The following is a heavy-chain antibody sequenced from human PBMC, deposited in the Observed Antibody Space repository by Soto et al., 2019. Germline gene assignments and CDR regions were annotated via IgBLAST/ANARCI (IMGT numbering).Heavy chain of an antibody. V-gene: IGHV4-34*01. CDR3: ARGSSRYYYDSSGGIDY. CDR2: INHSGST. J-gene: IGHJ4*02. Sequence: ETLSLTCAVYGGSFSGYYWSWIRQPPGKGLEWNGEINHSGSTNYNPSLKSRVTISVDTSKNQFSLKLSSVTAADTAVYYCARGSSRYYYDSSGGIDYWGQGTLVTVSS. D-gene: IGHD3-22*01. CDR1: GGSFSGYY.